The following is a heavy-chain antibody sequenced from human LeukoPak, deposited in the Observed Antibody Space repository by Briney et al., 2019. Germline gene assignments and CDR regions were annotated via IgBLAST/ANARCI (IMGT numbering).Heavy chain of an antibody. CDR3: ATQWELHPAF. V-gene: IGHV3-48*01. D-gene: IGHD1-26*01. Sequence: PGGSLRLSCAASGFTFSSYSMNWVRQAPGKVLEWVSYITRSSSARYYADAVKGRFTISRDNAKNSLYLQMNSPRAEDTAVYYCATQWELHPAFWGQGTLVTVSS. CDR2: ITRSSSAR. CDR1: GFTFSSYS. J-gene: IGHJ4*02.